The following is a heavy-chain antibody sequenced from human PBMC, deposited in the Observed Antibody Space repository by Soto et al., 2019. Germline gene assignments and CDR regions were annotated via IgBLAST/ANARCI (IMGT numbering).Heavy chain of an antibody. D-gene: IGHD2-2*01. V-gene: IGHV1-69*08. Sequence: SVKVSCKASGGAFSSYTFTWVRQAPGQGLEWMGRIIPILDQANYAQKFQGRVTITADKSTSTVYMELSSLRSEDTAVYYCARDPPHYSTATSCYPSFDSWGQGTLVTVS. J-gene: IGHJ4*02. CDR2: IIPILDQA. CDR3: ARDPPHYSTATSCYPSFDS. CDR1: GGAFSSYT.